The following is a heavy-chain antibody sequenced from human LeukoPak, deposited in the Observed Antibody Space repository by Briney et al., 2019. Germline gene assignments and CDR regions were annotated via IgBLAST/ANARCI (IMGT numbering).Heavy chain of an antibody. J-gene: IGHJ3*01. Sequence: SETLSLTCSVSGDSISSSYWSCIRHPPGKGLEWIGNIYNSANTNYNPSLQSRVTMSVDTSKSQFSLQLTSVSAADTAVYCCARRFSSRSDGNGYYYGHDAFDVWGQGTLVTVSS. D-gene: IGHD3-22*01. CDR1: GDSISSSY. CDR2: IYNSANT. V-gene: IGHV4-59*08. CDR3: ARRFSSRSDGNGYYYGHDAFDV.